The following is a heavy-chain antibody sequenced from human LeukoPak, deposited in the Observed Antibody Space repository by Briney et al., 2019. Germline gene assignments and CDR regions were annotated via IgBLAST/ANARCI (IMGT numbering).Heavy chain of an antibody. Sequence: SETLSLTCTASGVSIANTFYYWNWLRQPAGKGLEWIGRIYTTGSTDYNPSLKSRVTISLDPARNQFSLKLSSVTAADTAVYYCARRPDGHDYWGQGTLVNVSS. CDR3: ARRPDGHDY. J-gene: IGHJ4*02. CDR1: GVSIANTFYY. V-gene: IGHV4-61*02. CDR2: IYTTGST. D-gene: IGHD1-14*01.